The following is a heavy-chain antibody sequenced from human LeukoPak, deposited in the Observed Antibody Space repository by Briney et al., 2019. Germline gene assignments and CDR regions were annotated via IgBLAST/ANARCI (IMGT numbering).Heavy chain of an antibody. CDR2: IYYSGST. J-gene: IGHJ4*02. CDR3: ARVCPVFGSYYFDY. Sequence: SETLSLTCTVSGGSVSSGSYYWSWIRQPPGKGLEWIGYIYYSGSTYYNPSLKSRVTISVDTSKNQFSLKLSSVTAADTAVYYCARVCPVFGSYYFDYWGQGTLVTVSS. CDR1: GGSVSSGSYY. D-gene: IGHD3-10*01. V-gene: IGHV4-61*01.